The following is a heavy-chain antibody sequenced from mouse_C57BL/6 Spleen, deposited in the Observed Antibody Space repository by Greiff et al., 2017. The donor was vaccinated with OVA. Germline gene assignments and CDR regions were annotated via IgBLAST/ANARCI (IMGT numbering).Heavy chain of an antibody. Sequence: VQLKESGPELVKPGASVKMSCKASGYTFTDYNMHWVKQSHGKSLEWIGYINPNNGGTSYNQKFKGKATLTVNKSSSTAYMELRSLTSEDSAVYYCARRKFPDFDYWGQGTTLTVSS. CDR1: GYTFTDYN. CDR3: ARRKFPDFDY. J-gene: IGHJ2*01. CDR2: INPNNGGT. V-gene: IGHV1-22*01.